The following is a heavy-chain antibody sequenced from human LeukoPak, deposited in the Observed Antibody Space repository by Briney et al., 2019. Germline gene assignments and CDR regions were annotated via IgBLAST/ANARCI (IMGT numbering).Heavy chain of an antibody. CDR3: ARPTYYYDSSGPQEY. D-gene: IGHD3-22*01. Sequence: GGSLRLSCAASGFTFITYWMTWVRQAPGKGLEWVSYISNRGDTIYYADSVKGRFTISRDNAKNSLYLQMNSLRAEDTAMYYCARPTYYYDSSGPQEYWGQGTLVTVSS. CDR1: GFTFITYW. J-gene: IGHJ4*02. CDR2: ISNRGDTI. V-gene: IGHV3-48*04.